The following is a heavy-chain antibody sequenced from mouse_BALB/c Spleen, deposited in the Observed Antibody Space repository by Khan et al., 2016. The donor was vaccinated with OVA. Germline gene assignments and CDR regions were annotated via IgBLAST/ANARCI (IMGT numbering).Heavy chain of an antibody. V-gene: IGHV1-5*01. CDR3: TRFGYLFAY. J-gene: IGHJ3*01. CDR1: GYTFTSYW. Sequence: LQVSGTVLARPGTSVKMSCKASGYTFTSYWMHWVKLRPGQGLEWICAIYPGNSDTSYTQKFKGKAKLTEATSTSTAYMELSSLTKEDSAVYYWTRFGYLFAYWGQGTLVTVSA. D-gene: IGHD2-2*01. CDR2: IYPGNSDT.